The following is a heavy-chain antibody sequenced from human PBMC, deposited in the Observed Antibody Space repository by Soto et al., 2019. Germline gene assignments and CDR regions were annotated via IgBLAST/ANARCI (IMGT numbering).Heavy chain of an antibody. D-gene: IGHD6-6*01. CDR1: GGSISSGPYS. CDR2: FYHSGST. V-gene: IGHV4-39*07. J-gene: IGHJ5*02. CDR3: ARERPDGARLDP. Sequence: SETLSLTCTVSGGSISSGPYSWGWIRQPPGKGLEWIGTFYHSGSTYYNPSLKSRVTISVDTSKNQFSLKLSSVTAADTAVYYCARERPDGARLDPWGQGTLVTVSS.